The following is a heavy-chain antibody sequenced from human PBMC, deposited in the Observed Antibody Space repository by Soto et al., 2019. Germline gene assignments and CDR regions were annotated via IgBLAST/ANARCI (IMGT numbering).Heavy chain of an antibody. D-gene: IGHD2-2*01. CDR2: IYYSGST. CDR1: GGFVISGSYC. J-gene: IGHJ6*02. V-gene: IGHV4-61*01. CDR3: ARAPIVPTYGMDV. Sequence: SETLSLTCTVSGGFVISGSYCCVWIRQPPGKGLEWIGYIYYSGSTNYNPSLKSRVTISVDTSKNQFSLKLSSVTAADTAVYYCARAPIVPTYGMDVWGQGTTVTVSS.